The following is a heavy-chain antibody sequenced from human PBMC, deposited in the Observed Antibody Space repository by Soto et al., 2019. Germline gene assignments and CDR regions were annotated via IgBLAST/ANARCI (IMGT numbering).Heavy chain of an antibody. Sequence: PGGSLRLSCAASGFTFSSYSMNWVRQAPGKGLEWVSSISSSSSYIYYADSVKGRFTISRDNAKNSLYLQMNSLRAEDTAVYYCARDGTQGWDFWSGSQTPLDYWGQGTLVTVSS. V-gene: IGHV3-21*01. CDR3: ARDGTQGWDFWSGSQTPLDY. D-gene: IGHD3-3*01. J-gene: IGHJ4*02. CDR2: ISSSSSYI. CDR1: GFTFSSYS.